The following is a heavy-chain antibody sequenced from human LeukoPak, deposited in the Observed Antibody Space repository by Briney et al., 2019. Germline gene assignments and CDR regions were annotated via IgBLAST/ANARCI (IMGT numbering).Heavy chain of an antibody. V-gene: IGHV5-51*01. CDR1: GSSFTSYW. CDR2: IYPGDSDT. CDR3: ARVSSIAARIVY. Sequence: GASLQISCKGSGSSFTSYWIGWVRPLPGKGLELVGIIYPGDSDTRYSPSFQGQVTISADKSISTAYLQWSSLKASDTAMYYCARVSSIAARIVYWGQGTLVTVSS. J-gene: IGHJ4*02. D-gene: IGHD6-6*01.